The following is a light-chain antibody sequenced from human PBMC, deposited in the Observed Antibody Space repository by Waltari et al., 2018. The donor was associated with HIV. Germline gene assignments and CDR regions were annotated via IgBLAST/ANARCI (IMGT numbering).Light chain of an antibody. CDR1: RSDVGGYNY. J-gene: IGLJ1*01. V-gene: IGLV2-14*03. CDR3: SSYTSSSTLV. Sequence: QSALPPPASVSGSPGQSIPISRPGTRSDVGGYNYVSWYQQHPGKAPKLMIYDVSNRPSGVSNRFSGSKSGNTASLTISGLQAEEEADYYCSSYTSSSTLVFGTGTKVTVL. CDR2: DVS.